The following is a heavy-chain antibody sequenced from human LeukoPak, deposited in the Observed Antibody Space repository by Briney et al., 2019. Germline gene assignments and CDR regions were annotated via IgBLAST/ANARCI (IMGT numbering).Heavy chain of an antibody. CDR3: AKGVRPYRDYFDY. J-gene: IGHJ4*02. CDR1: GFTFSNYA. Sequence: GGSLRLSCAASGFTFSNYAMNWVRQAPGKGLEWVSDISGSGRSIYYGDSFQGRFTISRDNSKNTVYLQMNSLRAEDTAIYYCAKGVRPYRDYFDYWGQGTLVTVSS. CDR2: ISGSGRSI. V-gene: IGHV3-23*01. D-gene: IGHD3-16*02.